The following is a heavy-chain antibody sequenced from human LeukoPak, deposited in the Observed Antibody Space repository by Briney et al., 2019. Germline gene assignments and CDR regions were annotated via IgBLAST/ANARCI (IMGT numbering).Heavy chain of an antibody. CDR1: GFTFSNAW. Sequence: GGSLRLSCAASGFTFSNAWMSWVRQAPGKGPEWVGRIKSETDGATSDYAAPVKGRFTISRDDSKNTLYLQMNSLKIEDTAVYYCITTYYYDTSGYIPPWGQGTLVTVSS. D-gene: IGHD3-22*01. J-gene: IGHJ5*02. CDR3: ITTYYYDTSGYIPP. V-gene: IGHV3-15*01. CDR2: IKSETDGATS.